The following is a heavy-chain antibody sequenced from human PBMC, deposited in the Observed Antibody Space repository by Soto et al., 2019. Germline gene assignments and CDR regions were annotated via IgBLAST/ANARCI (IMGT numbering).Heavy chain of an antibody. Sequence: SVKVSCKTSGHTFSSHSINWVRQAPGQGLEWMGGIIPIFGPANFAKKFQGRVTITADESTTTAYMELNSLRSEDTAVYYCATGSFTSTGGRIGYHYNAMDVWGQGTTDTVSS. V-gene: IGHV1-69*13. J-gene: IGHJ6*02. CDR2: IIPIFGPA. CDR1: GHTFSSHS. CDR3: ATGSFTSTGGRIGYHYNAMDV. D-gene: IGHD2-2*01.